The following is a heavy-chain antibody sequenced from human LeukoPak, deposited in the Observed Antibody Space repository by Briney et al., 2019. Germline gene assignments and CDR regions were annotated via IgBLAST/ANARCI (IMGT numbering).Heavy chain of an antibody. Sequence: GGSLRLSCAGSGFTFDDNGMTWVRQPPGKGPAWVSGINWNGDTTGYADSVKGRFTVSRDNAKKSLYLQLNSLRAEDTAVYYCARDDGGSVFDYWGQGTLVTVSS. CDR1: GFTFDDNG. CDR2: INWNGDTT. CDR3: ARDDGGSVFDY. J-gene: IGHJ4*02. V-gene: IGHV3-20*04. D-gene: IGHD3-10*01.